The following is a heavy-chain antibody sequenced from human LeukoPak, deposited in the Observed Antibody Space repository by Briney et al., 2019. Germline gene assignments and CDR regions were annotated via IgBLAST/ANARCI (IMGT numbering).Heavy chain of an antibody. CDR1: GFTFSSYG. CDR2: ISYDGSNK. Sequence: GGSLRLSCAASGFTFSSYGMHWVRQAPGKGLEWVAVISYDGSNKYYADSVKGRFTISRDNSKNTLYLQMNSLRAEDTAVYYCARTQSSGWHFDYWGQGTLVTVSS. D-gene: IGHD6-19*01. J-gene: IGHJ4*02. V-gene: IGHV3-30*03. CDR3: ARTQSSGWHFDY.